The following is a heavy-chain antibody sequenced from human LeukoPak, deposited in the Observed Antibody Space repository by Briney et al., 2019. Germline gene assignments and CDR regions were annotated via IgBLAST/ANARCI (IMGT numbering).Heavy chain of an antibody. D-gene: IGHD2-15*01. J-gene: IGHJ4*02. V-gene: IGHV1-2*02. CDR3: ARVGGYCSAGTCYWNY. Sequence: EASVKVSCKASGYTFTGYYMHWVRQAPGQGLEWMGWINPNSGGTNYAQKFQGRVTMTRDTSISTAYMELSRLTSDDTAVYYCARVGGYCSAGTCYWNYWGQGTLVTVSS. CDR2: INPNSGGT. CDR1: GYTFTGYY.